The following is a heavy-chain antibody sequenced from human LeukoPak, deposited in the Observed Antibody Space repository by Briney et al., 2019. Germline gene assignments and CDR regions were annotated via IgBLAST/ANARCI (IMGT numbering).Heavy chain of an antibody. Sequence: GASVEVSCKASGYTFTTYGISWVRQAPGQGLEWMGWITTYNGNTYYAQKLQGRVTMTTNTSTSTAYMELRSLRSDDTAVYYCARDLGWRDSSGSSDYWGQGTLVTVSS. V-gene: IGHV1-18*01. CDR3: ARDLGWRDSSGSSDY. J-gene: IGHJ4*02. D-gene: IGHD3-22*01. CDR2: ITTYNGNT. CDR1: GYTFTTYG.